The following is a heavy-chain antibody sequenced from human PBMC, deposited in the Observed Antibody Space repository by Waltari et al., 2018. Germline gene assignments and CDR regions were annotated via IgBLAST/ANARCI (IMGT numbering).Heavy chain of an antibody. J-gene: IGHJ4*02. V-gene: IGHV3-23*01. D-gene: IGHD7-27*01. Sequence: EVQLLESGGGLVQPGGSLRLSCAASGFTFSTYVMNWVRQASGSGIEWVSSISDAGGIINYADSVKGRFTISRDNSKNTLYLQMNSLRVDDTAVYYCARGSGVDSWGQGTLVTISS. CDR2: ISDAGGII. CDR1: GFTFSTYV. CDR3: ARGSGVDS.